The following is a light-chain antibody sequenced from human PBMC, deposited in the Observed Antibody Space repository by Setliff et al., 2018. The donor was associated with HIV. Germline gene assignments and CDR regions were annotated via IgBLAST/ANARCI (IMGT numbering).Light chain of an antibody. J-gene: IGLJ1*01. CDR1: SSDVGAYNY. CDR3: CSYAGSYTYI. CDR2: DVT. Sequence: SVLPQPRSVSGSPGQSVTFSCTGSSSDVGAYNYVSWYQQHPGKAPKLMIYDVTKRPSGVPDRFSGSKSGNTASLTISGLQAEDEADYYCCSYAGSYTYIFGSGTKVTVL. V-gene: IGLV2-11*01.